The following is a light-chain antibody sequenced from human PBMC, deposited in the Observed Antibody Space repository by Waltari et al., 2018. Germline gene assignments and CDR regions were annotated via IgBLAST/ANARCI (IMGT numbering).Light chain of an antibody. CDR2: RAS. CDR1: QSLTKMY. V-gene: IGKV3-20*01. Sequence: RASQSLTKMYLAWDQQKPGQAPRLHIYRASSSAAEIPDRFSGSGSGTDYTLTISRLEPEDFAGYYCQQYGSSVLSTFGQGTKLENK. CDR3: QQYGSSVLST. J-gene: IGKJ2*01.